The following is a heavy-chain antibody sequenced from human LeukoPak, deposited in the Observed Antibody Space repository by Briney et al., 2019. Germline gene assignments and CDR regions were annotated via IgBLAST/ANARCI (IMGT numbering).Heavy chain of an antibody. Sequence: SQTLSLTCTVSGGSISSGGYYWSWIRQHPGKGLEWIGYIYYSGSTYCNPSLKSRVTISVDTSKNQFSLKLSSVTAADTAVYYCARGVVPTHSTGYYNWFDTWGQGTLVTVSS. V-gene: IGHV4-31*03. CDR1: GGSISSGGYY. CDR2: IYYSGST. D-gene: IGHD3-22*01. CDR3: ARGVVPTHSTGYYNWFDT. J-gene: IGHJ5*02.